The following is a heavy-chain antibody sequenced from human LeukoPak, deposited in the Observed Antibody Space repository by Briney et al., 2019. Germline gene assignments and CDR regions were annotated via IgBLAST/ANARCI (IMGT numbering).Heavy chain of an antibody. CDR1: GFTFSSYG. Sequence: GSLRLSCAGSGFTFSSYGMHWVRQAPGKGLEWVAVISYDGSNKYYADSVKGRFTISRDNSKNTLYLQMNSLRAEDTAVYYCAKSSDYYGSGSSPIDYWGQGTLVTVSS. CDR3: AKSSDYYGSGSSPIDY. J-gene: IGHJ4*02. V-gene: IGHV3-30*18. D-gene: IGHD3-10*01. CDR2: ISYDGSNK.